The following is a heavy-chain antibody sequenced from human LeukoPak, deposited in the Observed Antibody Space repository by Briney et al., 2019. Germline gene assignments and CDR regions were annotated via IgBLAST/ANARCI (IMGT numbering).Heavy chain of an antibody. CDR1: GGSISSGDYH. J-gene: IGHJ6*02. D-gene: IGHD3-3*01. CDR3: ARDQSRSITIFGVVIMRDPLYGMDV. V-gene: IGHV4-30-4*01. CDR2: IYYSGST. Sequence: PSETLSLTCTVSGGSISSGDYHWSWIRQPPGKGLEWIGYIYYSGSTYYNPSLKSRVTISVDTSKNQFSLKLSSVTAADTAVYYCARDQSRSITIFGVVIMRDPLYGMDVWGQGTTVTVSS.